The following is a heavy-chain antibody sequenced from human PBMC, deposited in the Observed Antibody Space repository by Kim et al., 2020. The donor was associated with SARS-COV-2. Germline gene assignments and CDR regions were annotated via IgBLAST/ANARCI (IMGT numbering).Heavy chain of an antibody. CDR1: GGSISSSNW. Sequence: SETLSLTCAVSGGSISSSNWWSWVRQPPGKGLEWIGEIYHSGSTNYNPSLKSRVTISVDKSKNQFSLKLSSVTAADTAVYYCARVSILTGYTYNWFDPWGQGTLVTVSS. CDR3: ARVSILTGYTYNWFDP. J-gene: IGHJ5*02. CDR2: IYHSGST. D-gene: IGHD3-9*01. V-gene: IGHV4-4*02.